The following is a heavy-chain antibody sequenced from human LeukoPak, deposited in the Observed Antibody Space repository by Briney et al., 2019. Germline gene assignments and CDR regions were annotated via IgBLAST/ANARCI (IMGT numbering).Heavy chain of an antibody. Sequence: GASVKVSCKVSGYTLTELSMHWVRQAPGKGLEWMGGFDPEDGETIYAQKFQGRVTMTEDTSTDTAYMELSSLRSEDTAVYYCASGITMVRGVLYCYYYGMDVWGQGTTVTVSS. CDR3: ASGITMVRGVLYCYYYGMDV. D-gene: IGHD3-10*01. V-gene: IGHV1-24*01. J-gene: IGHJ6*02. CDR2: FDPEDGET. CDR1: GYTLTELS.